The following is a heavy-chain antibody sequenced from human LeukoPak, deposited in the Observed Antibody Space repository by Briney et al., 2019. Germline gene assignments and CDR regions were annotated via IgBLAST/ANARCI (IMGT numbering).Heavy chain of an antibody. Sequence: SQTLSLTCAISGDSVSSNSAAWNWIRQSPSRGLEWLGRTYYRSKWYNDYAVSVKSRITINPDTSKNQFSLKLSSVTAADTAVYYCARGGWPSYPGLWFGELLLTTPNWFDPWGQGTLVTVSS. CDR2: TYYRSKWYN. D-gene: IGHD3-10*01. CDR3: ARGGWPSYPGLWFGELLLTTPNWFDP. J-gene: IGHJ5*02. V-gene: IGHV6-1*01. CDR1: GDSVSSNSAA.